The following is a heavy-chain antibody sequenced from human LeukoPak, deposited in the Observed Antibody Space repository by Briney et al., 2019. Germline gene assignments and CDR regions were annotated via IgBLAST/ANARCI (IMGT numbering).Heavy chain of an antibody. D-gene: IGHD2-2*01. CDR1: GFTFSSYG. V-gene: IGHV3-30*02. CDR2: IRYDGSNK. Sequence: PGGSLRLSCAASGFTFSSYGMHWVRQAPGKGLEWVAFIRYDGSNKYYADSVKGRFTISRDNSKNTLYLQMNSLRAEDTAVYYCAKDLIHTPSIVVVPAADVYYYYMDVWGKGTTVTVSS. J-gene: IGHJ6*03. CDR3: AKDLIHTPSIVVVPAADVYYYYMDV.